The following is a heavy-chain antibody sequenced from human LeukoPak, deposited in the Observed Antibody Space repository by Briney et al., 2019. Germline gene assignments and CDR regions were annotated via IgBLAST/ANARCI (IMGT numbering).Heavy chain of an antibody. D-gene: IGHD1-26*01. V-gene: IGHV3-7*01. CDR3: ARRIIVGTADPIDY. CDR1: GFTFRSYW. J-gene: IGHJ4*02. CDR2: INQDGSAK. Sequence: GGSLRLSCAASGFTFRSYWMSWVRQAPGKGLEWVASINQDGSAKYYVDSVKGRFTITRDNAKNSLYLQINSLRAEDTAVYYCARRIIVGTADPIDYWGRGILVTVSS.